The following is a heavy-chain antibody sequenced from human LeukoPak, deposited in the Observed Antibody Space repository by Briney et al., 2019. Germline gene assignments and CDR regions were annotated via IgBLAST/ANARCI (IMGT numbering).Heavy chain of an antibody. CDR2: ISAYNGNT. CDR1: GYTFTSYG. V-gene: IGHV1-18*01. CDR3: ARESEGYYYDSSGILGDY. J-gene: IGHJ4*02. D-gene: IGHD3-22*01. Sequence: ASVKVSCKASGYTFTSYGISWVRQAPGQGLEWMGWISAYNGNTNYAQKLQGRVTMTTDTSTSTAYMELRSLRSDDTAVYYCARESEGYYYDSSGILGDYWGQGTLVIVSS.